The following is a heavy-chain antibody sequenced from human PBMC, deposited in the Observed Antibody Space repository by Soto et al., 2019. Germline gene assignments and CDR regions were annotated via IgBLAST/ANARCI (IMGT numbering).Heavy chain of an antibody. Sequence: GGSLRLSCSASGFTFSSYAMHWFRQAPGKGLEYVSAISSNGGSTYYADSVKGRFTISRDSSKNTLYLQMSSLRAEDTAVYYCVKEGYYYDSSGYYYGWFDPWGQGTLVTVSS. V-gene: IGHV3-64D*06. J-gene: IGHJ5*02. CDR1: GFTFSSYA. D-gene: IGHD3-22*01. CDR3: VKEGYYYDSSGYYYGWFDP. CDR2: ISSNGGST.